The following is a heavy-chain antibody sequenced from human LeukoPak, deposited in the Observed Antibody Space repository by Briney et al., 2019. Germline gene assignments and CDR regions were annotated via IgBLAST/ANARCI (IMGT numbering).Heavy chain of an antibody. V-gene: IGHV3-23*01. J-gene: IGHJ4*02. CDR1: GFTFSSYA. D-gene: IGHD3-22*01. CDR3: ARDGVYYDSSGYYYRAGGFDY. CDR2: ISGSGGST. Sequence: GGSLRLSCAASGFTFSSYAMSWVRQAPGKGLEWVSAISGSGGSTYYADSVKGRFTISRDNSKNTLYLQMNSLRAEDTAVYYCARDGVYYDSSGYYYRAGGFDYWGQGTLVTVSS.